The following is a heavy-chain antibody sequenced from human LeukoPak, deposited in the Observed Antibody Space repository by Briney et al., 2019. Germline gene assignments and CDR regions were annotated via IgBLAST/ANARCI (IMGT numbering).Heavy chain of an antibody. Sequence: GASAKVSCKASGYTFINYDITWVRQAPGQGLEWMAWISVYNGNTIYAQKLQDRVTLTTDTSTSTAYMELRSLRSDDTALYYCARGGDVRSLDYWGQGTLVTVSS. CDR1: GYTFINYD. J-gene: IGHJ4*02. V-gene: IGHV1-18*04. CDR2: ISVYNGNT. CDR3: ARGGDVRSLDY. D-gene: IGHD3-16*01.